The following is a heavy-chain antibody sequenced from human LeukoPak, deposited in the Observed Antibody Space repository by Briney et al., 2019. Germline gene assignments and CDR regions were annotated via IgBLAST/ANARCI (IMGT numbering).Heavy chain of an antibody. CDR1: GFTFSSYS. CDR2: ISSSSSYI. D-gene: IGHD6-13*01. Sequence: GGSLRLSCAASGFTFSSYSMNWVRQAPGKGLEWVSSISSSSSYIYYADLVKGRFTISRDNAKNSLYLQMNSLRAEDTAVYYCARDELHIAAGSYYYYGMDVWGQGTTVTVSS. V-gene: IGHV3-21*01. CDR3: ARDELHIAAGSYYYYGMDV. J-gene: IGHJ6*02.